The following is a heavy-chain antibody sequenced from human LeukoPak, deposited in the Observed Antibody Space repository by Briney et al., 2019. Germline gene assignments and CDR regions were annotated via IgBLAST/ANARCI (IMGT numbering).Heavy chain of an antibody. CDR3: ARTTSLTATVYDY. CDR1: GYTFTKYH. CDR2: IYTTTVAR. D-gene: IGHD2-21*02. V-gene: IGHV1-8*03. Sequence: ASLKVSCKASGYTFTKYHINWVRQAPGQGLERIGWIYTTTVARYYAHKFQGRVIITSDTSKSTAYMVLGSPRAENTALYCCARTTSLTATVYDYWGQGTMVTVSS. J-gene: IGHJ4*02.